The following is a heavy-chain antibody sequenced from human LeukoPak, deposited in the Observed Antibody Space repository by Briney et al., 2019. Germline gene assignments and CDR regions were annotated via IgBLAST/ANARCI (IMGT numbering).Heavy chain of an antibody. CDR2: IYPGDSDT. Sequence: AGESLKISCKGSGYSFTSYWIGWVRQLPGKGLEWMGIIYPGDSDTRYSPSFQGQVTISADKSISTAYLQWSSLKASDTAMYYCARRLYCSSTSCYYFDYWGQGTLVTVSS. J-gene: IGHJ4*02. CDR3: ARRLYCSSTSCYYFDY. D-gene: IGHD2-2*01. CDR1: GYSFTSYW. V-gene: IGHV5-51*01.